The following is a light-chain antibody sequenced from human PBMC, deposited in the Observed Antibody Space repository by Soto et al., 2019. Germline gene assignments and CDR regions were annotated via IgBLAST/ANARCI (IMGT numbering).Light chain of an antibody. V-gene: IGLV1-51*01. CDR3: GAWDSSLMGVV. Sequence: QSVLTQPPSVSAAPGQKVTISCSGSSSNVGNTYVSWYQQLPGTAPKLLIYDNNKRPSGIPDRFSGSKSATSATLDSTALQTGDGADYYCGAWDSSLMGVVFGGGTKLTVL. J-gene: IGLJ2*01. CDR1: SSNVGNTY. CDR2: DNN.